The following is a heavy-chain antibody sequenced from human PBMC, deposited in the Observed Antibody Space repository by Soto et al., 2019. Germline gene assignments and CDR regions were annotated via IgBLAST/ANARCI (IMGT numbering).Heavy chain of an antibody. CDR3: ANFCKGGDDESMIYYYYYYMDV. CDR2: ISGSGGST. J-gene: IGHJ6*03. V-gene: IGHV3-23*01. Sequence: GGSLRLSCAASGFTFSSHAMSWVRQAPGKGLEWVSAISGSGGSTYYADSVKGRFTISRDNSKNTLYLQMNSLRAEDTAVYYCANFCKGGDDESMIYYYYYYMDVWGKGTTVTVSS. D-gene: IGHD4-17*01. CDR1: GFTFSSHA.